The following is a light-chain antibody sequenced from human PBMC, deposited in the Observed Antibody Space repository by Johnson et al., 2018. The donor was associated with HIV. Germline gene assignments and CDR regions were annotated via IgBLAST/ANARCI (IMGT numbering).Light chain of an antibody. J-gene: IGLJ1*01. CDR2: DNN. CDR1: SSNIGNDY. Sequence: QSALTQPPSVSAALGQKVTVSCAGSSSNIGNDYVSWYQQLPGTAPRLLIYDNNKRPSGIPDRFSGSKSGTSATLGITGLQTGDEADYYCGTWDSRLRGGFFGTGTKVTVL. CDR3: GTWDSRLRGGF. V-gene: IGLV1-51*01.